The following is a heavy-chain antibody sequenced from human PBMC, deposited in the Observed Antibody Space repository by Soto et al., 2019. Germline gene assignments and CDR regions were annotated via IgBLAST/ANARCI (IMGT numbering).Heavy chain of an antibody. V-gene: IGHV3-23*01. CDR2: ISGSGVST. CDR1: GFTFTSHA. D-gene: IGHD5-12*01. J-gene: IGHJ4*02. Sequence: GGSLRLSCTASGFTFTSHAMSWVRQAPGKGLEWVSCISGSGVSTYYADSVKGRFTISRDNSKNTLYLQMNSLRAEDTAAYYCAKDGEWLHSDNWGQGTLVTVSS. CDR3: AKDGEWLHSDN.